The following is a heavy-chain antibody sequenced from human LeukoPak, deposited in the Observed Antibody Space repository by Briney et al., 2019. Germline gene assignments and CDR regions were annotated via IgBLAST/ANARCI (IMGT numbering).Heavy chain of an antibody. CDR2: INHSGST. V-gene: IGHV4-34*01. J-gene: IGHJ4*02. D-gene: IGHD3-3*01. CDR1: GGSFSGYY. Sequence: SSETLSLTCAVYGGSFSGYYWSWIRQPPGKGLEWIGEINHSGSTNYIPSLKSRVTISVDTSKNQFSLKLSSVTAADTAVYYCARGRLRITIFGVVPLHGAGFDYWGQGTLVTVSS. CDR3: ARGRLRITIFGVVPLHGAGFDY.